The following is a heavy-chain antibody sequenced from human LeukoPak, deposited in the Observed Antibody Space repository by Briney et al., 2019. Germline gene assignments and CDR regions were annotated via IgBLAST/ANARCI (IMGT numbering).Heavy chain of an antibody. D-gene: IGHD6-13*01. V-gene: IGHV4-4*07. CDR3: ARQIASAGTAGFDF. J-gene: IGHJ4*02. CDR2: IHTSGTT. CDR1: GGSISSYY. Sequence: SETLSLTCTVSGGSISSYYWSWIRQPAGKRPEWIGRIHTSGTTNYNPSLNSRVTMSVDTSKSQFSLRLTSVTAADTAVYYCARQIASAGTAGFDFWGQGALVTVSS.